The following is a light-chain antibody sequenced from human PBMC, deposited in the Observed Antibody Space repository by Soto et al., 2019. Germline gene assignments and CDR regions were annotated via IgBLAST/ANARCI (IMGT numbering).Light chain of an antibody. CDR1: NIGSKS. CDR3: QVWDSSSDHRGV. J-gene: IGLJ2*01. Sequence: SSELTQPPSVSVAPGKTARMTCGGNNIGSKSVHWYQQKPGQAPVLVIYYDSDRPSGIPERFSGSNSGNTATLTISRVEAGDEADYYCQVWDSSSDHRGVFGGGTQLTVL. CDR2: YDS. V-gene: IGLV3-21*04.